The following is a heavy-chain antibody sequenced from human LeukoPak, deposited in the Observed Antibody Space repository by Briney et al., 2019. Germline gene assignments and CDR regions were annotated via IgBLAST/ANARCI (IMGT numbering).Heavy chain of an antibody. CDR3: ARGPEWIQLWKGWFDP. CDR1: GYTFTGYY. J-gene: IGHJ5*02. Sequence: GASVKVSCKASGYTFTGYYMHWVRQAPGQGLEWMGWINPNSGGTNYAQKFQGRVTMTRDTSISTAYMELSRLRSDDTAVYYCARGPEWIQLWKGWFDPWGQGTLVTVSS. V-gene: IGHV1-2*02. D-gene: IGHD5-18*01. CDR2: INPNSGGT.